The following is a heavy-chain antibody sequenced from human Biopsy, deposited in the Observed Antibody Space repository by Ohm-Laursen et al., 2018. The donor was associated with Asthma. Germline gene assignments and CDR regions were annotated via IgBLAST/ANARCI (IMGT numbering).Heavy chain of an antibody. CDR1: GGSVSTGSYY. CDR2: IYYTGSD. CDR3: ARGPNYHGSGRAPIGMDV. D-gene: IGHD3-10*01. V-gene: IGHV4-61*01. Sequence: SDTLSLTCTVSGGSVSTGSYYWSWIRQPPGKGLEWLGYIYYTGSDNYNPSLKSRVTISVDTSKNQFSLRLNSVTAADTAVYYCARGPNYHGSGRAPIGMDVWSQGTTVTVSS. J-gene: IGHJ6*02.